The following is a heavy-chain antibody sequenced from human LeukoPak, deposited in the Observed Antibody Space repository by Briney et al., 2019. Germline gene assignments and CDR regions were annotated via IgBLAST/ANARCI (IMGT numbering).Heavy chain of an antibody. D-gene: IGHD6-19*01. V-gene: IGHV1-2*02. J-gene: IGHJ4*02. CDR1: GYTFTGSY. CDR3: ARSLDGWYSYFDS. Sequence: ASMKVSCKASGYTFTGSYIHWVRQAPGQGLEWMGWIDPKSGRTRFAQQFQGRVTMTRDTSISTAYMELSRLRSGDTAVYYCARSLDGWYSYFDSWGQGTLVTVSS. CDR2: IDPKSGRT.